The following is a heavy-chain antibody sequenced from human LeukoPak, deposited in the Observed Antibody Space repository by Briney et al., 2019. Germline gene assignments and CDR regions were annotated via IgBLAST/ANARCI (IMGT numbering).Heavy chain of an antibody. V-gene: IGHV4-39*02. CDR3: ARDLYYDSSGEDY. Sequence: PSETLSLTCTVSGGSISSSSYYWGWIRQPPGKGLEWIGSIYYSGSTYYNPSLKSRVTISVDTSKNQFSLKLSSVTAADTAVYYCARDLYYDSSGEDYWGQGTLVTVSS. D-gene: IGHD3-22*01. CDR2: IYYSGST. J-gene: IGHJ4*02. CDR1: GGSISSSSYY.